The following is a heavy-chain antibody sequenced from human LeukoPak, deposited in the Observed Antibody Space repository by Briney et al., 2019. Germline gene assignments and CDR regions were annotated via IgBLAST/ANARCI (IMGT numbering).Heavy chain of an antibody. CDR2: NSSSSSYI. Sequence: PGGSLRLSCAASGFTFSSYSMNWVRQAPGKGLEWVSSNSSSSSYIYYADSVKGRFTISRDNAKNSLYLQMNSLRAEDTAVYYCARDPGRFLEWLFDYYMDVWGKGTTVTVSS. CDR3: ARDPGRFLEWLFDYYMDV. V-gene: IGHV3-21*01. J-gene: IGHJ6*03. D-gene: IGHD3-3*01. CDR1: GFTFSSYS.